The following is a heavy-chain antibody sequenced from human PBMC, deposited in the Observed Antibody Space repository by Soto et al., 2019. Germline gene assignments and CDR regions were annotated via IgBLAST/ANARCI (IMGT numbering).Heavy chain of an antibody. Sequence: QVQLQQWGAGLLKPSETLSLTCAVYGGSFSGYYWSWIRQPPGKGLEWIGEINHSGSTNYNPSLKSTVTISVDTSKNQFSLKLSSVTAADTAVYYCAREDFDWLLYRDLDAFDIWGQGTMVTVSS. CDR2: INHSGST. V-gene: IGHV4-34*01. CDR3: AREDFDWLLYRDLDAFDI. D-gene: IGHD3-9*01. J-gene: IGHJ3*02. CDR1: GGSFSGYY.